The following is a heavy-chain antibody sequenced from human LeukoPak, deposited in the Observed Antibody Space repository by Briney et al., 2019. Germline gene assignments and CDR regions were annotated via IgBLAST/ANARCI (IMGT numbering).Heavy chain of an antibody. CDR2: IIPIFGTA. CDR1: GGTFSSYA. D-gene: IGHD3-3*01. J-gene: IGHJ4*02. Sequence: ASVKASCKASGGTFSSYAISWVRQAPGQGLEWMGGIIPIFGTANYAQKFQGRVTITADESTSTAYMELRSPRSDDTAVYYCARGSVDFWSGYPAAFDYWGQGTLVTVSS. V-gene: IGHV1-69*13. CDR3: ARGSVDFWSGYPAAFDY.